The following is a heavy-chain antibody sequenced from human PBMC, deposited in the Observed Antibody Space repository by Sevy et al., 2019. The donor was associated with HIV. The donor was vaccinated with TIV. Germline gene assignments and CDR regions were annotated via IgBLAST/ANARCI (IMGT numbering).Heavy chain of an antibody. D-gene: IGHD3-10*01. CDR2: ISGLSNYI. V-gene: IGHV3-21*06. CDR1: GFTFSSYN. Sequence: GGSLRLSCAASGFTFSSYNMNWVRQAPGKGLEWVSSISGLSNYIYYADSMKGRFTIFRDNAKNTLNLQMNSLGGDDTAVYFCARGPPDGSYDYFDSWGQGILVTVSS. CDR3: ARGPPDGSYDYFDS. J-gene: IGHJ4*02.